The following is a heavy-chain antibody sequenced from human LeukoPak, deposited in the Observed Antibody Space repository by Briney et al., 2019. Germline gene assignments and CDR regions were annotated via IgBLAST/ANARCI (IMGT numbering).Heavy chain of an antibody. Sequence: GGSLRLSCAASGFTVSSNYMSWVRQAPGKGLEWVSVIYSGGSTYYADSVKGRFTISRDNSKNTLYLQMNSLRAEDTAVYYCASRPYSNYYYYMDVWGKGTTVTVSS. D-gene: IGHD4-11*01. V-gene: IGHV3-53*05. J-gene: IGHJ6*03. CDR1: GFTVSSNY. CDR3: ASRPYSNYYYYMDV. CDR2: IYSGGST.